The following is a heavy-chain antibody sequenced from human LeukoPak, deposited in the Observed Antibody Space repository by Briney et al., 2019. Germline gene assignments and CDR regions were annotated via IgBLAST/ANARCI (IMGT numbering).Heavy chain of an antibody. CDR1: GGSISNTIYSTTNYY. V-gene: IGHV4-39*01. CDR3: ARREVETTFLYFYYMDV. CDR2: IYYSGST. D-gene: IGHD2/OR15-2a*01. Sequence: SETLSLTCTVSGGSISNTIYSTTNYYWGWIRQPPGKGLEWIGSIYYSGSTYYNPSLKSRVTISVDRSKNQFSLKLSSMTAADTAMYYCARREVETTFLYFYYMDVWGKGTPVTVSS. J-gene: IGHJ6*03.